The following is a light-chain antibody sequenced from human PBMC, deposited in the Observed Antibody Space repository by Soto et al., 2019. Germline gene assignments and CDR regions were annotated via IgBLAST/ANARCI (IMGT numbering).Light chain of an antibody. V-gene: IGLV3-21*02. CDR2: DDR. Sequence: SYELTQPPSVSVAPGQTATITCGGSNIGSKSVHWYQQRPGQAPVLVVYDDRDRPSGIPDRFSGSNSGNTATLTISTVEVGDEAEYQCQEWDSTLDQWIFGGGTKLTVL. CDR3: QEWDSTLDQWI. CDR1: NIGSKS. J-gene: IGLJ2*01.